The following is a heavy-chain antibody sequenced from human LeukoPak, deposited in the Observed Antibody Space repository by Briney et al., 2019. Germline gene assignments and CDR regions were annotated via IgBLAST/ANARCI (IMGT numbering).Heavy chain of an antibody. CDR3: AKGGGGRLIYYYYMDV. CDR2: ITWNSDNI. D-gene: IGHD3-16*01. Sequence: GGSLRLSCAASEFSVGSNYMTWVRQAPGKGLEWVSGITWNSDNIEYADSVKGRFTISRDNAKNSLYLQMNSLRAEDMALYYCAKGGGGRLIYYYYMDVWGKGTTVTVSS. CDR1: EFSVGSNY. J-gene: IGHJ6*03. V-gene: IGHV3-9*03.